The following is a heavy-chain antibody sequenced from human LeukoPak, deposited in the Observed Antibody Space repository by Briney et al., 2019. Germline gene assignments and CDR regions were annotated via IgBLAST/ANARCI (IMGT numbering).Heavy chain of an antibody. D-gene: IGHD6-19*01. Sequence: SESMSLTCVVYGGSFSGYYWSWIRQPPGSGLEWIGEIKHSGRTNYNPSFKRGVTISVDTSTKQSSLKLSSVTAADTAVYYCARGDKESSGWYSLSVAFDIWGQGTMVTVSS. J-gene: IGHJ3*02. CDR1: GGSFSGYY. CDR3: ARGDKESSGWYSLSVAFDI. CDR2: IKHSGRT. V-gene: IGHV4-34*01.